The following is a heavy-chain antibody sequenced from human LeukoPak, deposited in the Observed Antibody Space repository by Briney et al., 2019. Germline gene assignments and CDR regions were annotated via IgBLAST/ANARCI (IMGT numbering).Heavy chain of an antibody. J-gene: IGHJ4*02. V-gene: IGHV3-7*01. CDR3: ARDVEGSGSYYSP. Sequence: GGSLRLSCAASGFTFSRYWMTWVRQAPGEDLEWVANIKQDGSERNYVDSVKGRFTISRDNAKNSLYLQMNSLRAEDTAMYYCARDVEGSGSYYSPWGQGTRVTVSS. CDR2: IKQDGSER. D-gene: IGHD3-10*01. CDR1: GFTFSRYW.